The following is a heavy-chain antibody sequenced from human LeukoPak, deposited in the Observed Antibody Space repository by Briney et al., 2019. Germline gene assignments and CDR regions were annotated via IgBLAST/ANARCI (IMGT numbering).Heavy chain of an antibody. Sequence: ASVKVSCKASGYTFTGYYMHWVRQAPGQGLEWMGWINPNSGDTNYAQKFQGWVTMTRDTSISTAYMELSRLRSDDTAVYYCARDGSYEAFDYWGQGTLVTVSS. V-gene: IGHV1-2*04. CDR3: ARDGSYEAFDY. CDR2: INPNSGDT. CDR1: GYTFTGYY. D-gene: IGHD5-18*01. J-gene: IGHJ4*02.